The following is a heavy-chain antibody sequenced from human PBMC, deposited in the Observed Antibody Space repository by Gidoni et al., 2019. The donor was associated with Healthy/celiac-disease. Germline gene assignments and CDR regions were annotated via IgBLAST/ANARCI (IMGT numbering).Heavy chain of an antibody. J-gene: IGHJ4*02. CDR3: ARDGRNIVVVVAGSFDY. CDR2: INPSGGIT. CDR1: GYTFTRSY. V-gene: IGHV1-46*03. Sequence: QVQLVQSWAEVKKPGASVKVSCKASGYTFTRSYMPWVRQAPGQGLEWMGIINPSGGITSYAQKFQGRVTMTRDTSTSTVYMELSSLRSEDTAVYYWARDGRNIVVVVAGSFDYWGQGTLVTVSS. D-gene: IGHD2-15*01.